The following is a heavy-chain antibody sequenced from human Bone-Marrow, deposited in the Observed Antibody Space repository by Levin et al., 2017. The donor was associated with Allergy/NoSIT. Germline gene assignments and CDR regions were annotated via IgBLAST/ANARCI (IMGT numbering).Heavy chain of an antibody. CDR2: MSYDQTTK. D-gene: IGHD2-15*01. Sequence: GGSLRLSCAASGFSFSSYTMHWVRQAPGKGLEWVAVMSYDQTTKFYADSVKGRFTISRDNSKNTVSLQMNSLRLEDTAVYYCARRDCSGGRCNDIPLGHWGQGTLVTVSS. V-gene: IGHV3-30-3*01. CDR1: GFSFSSYT. J-gene: IGHJ4*02. CDR3: ARRDCSGGRCNDIPLGH.